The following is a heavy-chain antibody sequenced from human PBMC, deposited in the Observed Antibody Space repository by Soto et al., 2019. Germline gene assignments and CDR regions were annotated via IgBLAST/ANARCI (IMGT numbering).Heavy chain of an antibody. V-gene: IGHV3-30*03. J-gene: IGHJ6*02. Sequence: PGESLKISCAASGFTFGSYGMHWVRQAPGKGLEWVTLISYDGGNKYYADSVKGRFSISRDNSKNTLYLQMNSLRAEDTAVYYCARDGGLATIRAELLRTYYYYGMDVWGQGTTVTVSS. D-gene: IGHD5-12*01. CDR3: ARDGGLATIRAELLRTYYYYGMDV. CDR1: GFTFGSYG. CDR2: ISYDGGNK.